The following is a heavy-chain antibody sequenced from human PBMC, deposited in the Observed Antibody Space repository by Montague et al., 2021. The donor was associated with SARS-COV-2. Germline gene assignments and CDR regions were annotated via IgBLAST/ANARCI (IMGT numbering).Heavy chain of an antibody. V-gene: IGHV3-21*01. CDR2: ISSSSIYI. Sequence: SLSLSFAASGFPFSSFSMNWVRQAPGKRLEWVSSISSSSIYIYYADSVKGRFTISRDNAKNSLYLQMNSLRAEDTAVYYCAGAQGDYVGERTTYYYYGMDVWGRGTTVTVSS. CDR3: AGAQGDYVGERTTYYYYGMDV. CDR1: GFPFSSFS. D-gene: IGHD1-14*01. J-gene: IGHJ6*02.